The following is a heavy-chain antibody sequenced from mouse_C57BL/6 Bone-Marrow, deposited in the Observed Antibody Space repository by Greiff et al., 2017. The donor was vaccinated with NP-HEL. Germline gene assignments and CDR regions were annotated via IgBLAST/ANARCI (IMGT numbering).Heavy chain of an antibody. V-gene: IGHV8-8*01. J-gene: IGHJ4*01. CDR1: GFSLSTFGMG. Sequence: LKESGPGILQPSQTLSLTCSFSGFSLSTFGMGVGWIRQPSGKGLEWLAHIWWDDDKYYNPALKSRLTISKDTSKNQVFLKIANVDTADTATYYCARIKGVYDGYYGYAMDYWGQGTSVTVSS. D-gene: IGHD2-3*01. CDR2: IWWDDDK. CDR3: ARIKGVYDGYYGYAMDY.